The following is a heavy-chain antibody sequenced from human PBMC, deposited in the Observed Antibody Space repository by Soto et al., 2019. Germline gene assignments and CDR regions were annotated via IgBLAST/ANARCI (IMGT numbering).Heavy chain of an antibody. CDR2: IYSAGTT. V-gene: IGHV4-4*07. D-gene: IGHD1-1*01. CDR1: GGPIRGYY. J-gene: IGHJ3*01. CDR3: AANWRGAYEGLFDL. Sequence: QVQLRESGPGLVKPSETLSRTCNVSGGPIRGYYWNWVRQPAGQGLEWIGRIYSAGTTDLNPSLKSRVIMSVDTSSHQFSLKLLAVNAADTAVYYCAANWRGAYEGLFDLWGQGTTVTVSS.